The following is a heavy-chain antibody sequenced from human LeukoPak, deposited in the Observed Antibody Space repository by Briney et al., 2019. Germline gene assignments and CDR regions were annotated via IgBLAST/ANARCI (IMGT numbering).Heavy chain of an antibody. Sequence: ASVKVSCKASGHTFTGYDITWVRQAPGQGLEWMGWISPNSGNTGYAQKFQGRVTMTRNTSITTAYMELSSLTSEDTAVYYCARETTIPPYYFDYWGLGSQVTVSP. CDR2: ISPNSGNT. CDR3: ARETTIPPYYFDY. J-gene: IGHJ4*02. CDR1: GHTFTGYD. D-gene: IGHD3-9*01. V-gene: IGHV1-8*01.